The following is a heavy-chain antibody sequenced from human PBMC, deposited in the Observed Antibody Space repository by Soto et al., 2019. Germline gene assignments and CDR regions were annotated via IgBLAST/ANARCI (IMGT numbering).Heavy chain of an antibody. CDR1: GFTFSSYA. Sequence: PGGSLRLSCAASGFTFSSYAMSWVRQAPGKGLGWVSAISGSGGSTYYADSVKGRFTISRDNSKNTLYLQMNSLRAEDTAVYYCEKDPVVVAATDSLDPCGQGPLVTVYS. J-gene: IGHJ5*02. V-gene: IGHV3-23*01. D-gene: IGHD2-15*01. CDR2: ISGSGGST. CDR3: EKDPVVVAATDSLDP.